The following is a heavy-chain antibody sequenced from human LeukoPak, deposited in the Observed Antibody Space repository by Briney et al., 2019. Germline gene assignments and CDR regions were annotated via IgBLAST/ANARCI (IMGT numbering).Heavy chain of an antibody. CDR1: GGSISSSSYY. CDR2: IYYSGST. D-gene: IGHD1-26*01. V-gene: IGHV4-39*07. J-gene: IGHJ3*02. Sequence: SETLSLTCTVSGGSISSSSYYWGWIRQPPGKGLEWIGSIYYSGSTYYNPSLKSRVTISVDTSKNQFSLKLSSVTAADTAVYYCARDQEIVGAARLVATAFDIWGQGTMVTVSS. CDR3: ARDQEIVGAARLVATAFDI.